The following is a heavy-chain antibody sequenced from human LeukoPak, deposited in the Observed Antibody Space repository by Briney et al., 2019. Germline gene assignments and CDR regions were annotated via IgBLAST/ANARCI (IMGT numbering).Heavy chain of an antibody. D-gene: IGHD5-18*01. CDR2: IYYTGST. Sequence: TSETLSLTCTVSGGSISSGDYYWSWIRQPPGKGLEWMGYIYYTGSTSYNPSLKSRVSMSVDTSKNHFSLKLSSVTAADTAAYYCARGDAAMVDYWGQGTLVTVTS. CDR3: ARGDAAMVDY. V-gene: IGHV4-30-4*01. J-gene: IGHJ4*02. CDR1: GGSISSGDYY.